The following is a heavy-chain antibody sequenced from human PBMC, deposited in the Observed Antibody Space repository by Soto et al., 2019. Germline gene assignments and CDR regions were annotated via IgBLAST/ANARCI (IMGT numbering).Heavy chain of an antibody. V-gene: IGHV3-23*01. CDR1: GFTFSSYA. Sequence: PGGSLRLSCAASGFTFSSYAMSWVRQAPGKGLEWVSAISGSGGSTYYADSVKGRFTISRVNSKNTLYLQMNSLRAEDTAVYYCAKDYVYSSGSDFDYWGQGTLVTVSS. CDR3: AKDYVYSSGSDFDY. D-gene: IGHD6-19*01. CDR2: ISGSGGST. J-gene: IGHJ4*02.